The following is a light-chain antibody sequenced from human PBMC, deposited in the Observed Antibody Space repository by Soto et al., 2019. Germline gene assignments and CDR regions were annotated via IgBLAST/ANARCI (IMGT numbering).Light chain of an antibody. CDR3: QHYNNWLRGT. Sequence: EIVMTQSPATLSVSPGESATLSCRASQSFSNTIAWYQQKPGQAPRLLIYGPSTRVTGVPARFSGGGSGTEFTLTISSLDSDDFAVYYCQHYNNWLRGTFGQGTKLVIK. CDR2: GPS. V-gene: IGKV3-15*01. J-gene: IGKJ2*02. CDR1: QSFSNT.